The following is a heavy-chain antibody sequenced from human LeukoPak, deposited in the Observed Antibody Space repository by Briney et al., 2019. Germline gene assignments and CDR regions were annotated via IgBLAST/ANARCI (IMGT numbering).Heavy chain of an antibody. V-gene: IGHV3-48*03. CDR3: ARDVSRRDGYNSIGY. CDR1: GFTFSSYE. D-gene: IGHD5-24*01. CDR2: ISSSGSTI. Sequence: GGSLRLSCAASGFTFSSYEMNWVRQAPGKGLEWVSYISSSGSTIYYADSVKGRFTISRDNAKNSLYLQMNSLRAEDTAVYYCARDVSRRDGYNSIGYWGQGTLVTVSS. J-gene: IGHJ4*02.